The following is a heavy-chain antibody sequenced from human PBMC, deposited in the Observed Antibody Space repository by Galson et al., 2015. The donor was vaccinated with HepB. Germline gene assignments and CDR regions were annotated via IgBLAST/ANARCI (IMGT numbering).Heavy chain of an antibody. J-gene: IGHJ6*02. D-gene: IGHD3-10*01. CDR1: GLTFSSYG. Sequence: SLRLSCAASGLTFSSYGMHWVRQAPGKGLEWVAVIWYDESNKYYADSVKGRFTISRGNSKNTLYLQMNSLRAEDTAVYYCARDPARGVFNPRVDVWGQGTTVTVSS. V-gene: IGHV3-33*08. CDR3: ARDPARGVFNPRVDV. CDR2: IWYDESNK.